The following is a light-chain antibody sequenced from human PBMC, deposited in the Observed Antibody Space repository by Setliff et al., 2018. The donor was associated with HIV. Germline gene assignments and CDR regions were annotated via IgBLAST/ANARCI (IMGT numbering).Light chain of an antibody. V-gene: IGKV4-1*01. Sequence: DIVMTQSPDSLAVSLGERATINCKSSQSVLYSSDNENYLAWYQQKPGQPPKLLIYWASTREFGVPDRFSGSGSGTDFTLTIGSLQAEDVAVYYCQQYFSTPYTFGQGTRLEIK. J-gene: IGKJ5*01. CDR3: QQYFSTPYT. CDR1: QSVLYSSDNENY. CDR2: WAS.